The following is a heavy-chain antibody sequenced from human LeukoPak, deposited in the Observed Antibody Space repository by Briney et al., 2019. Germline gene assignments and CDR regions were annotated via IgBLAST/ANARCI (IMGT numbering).Heavy chain of an antibody. D-gene: IGHD2-2*01. CDR2: IYYSGST. V-gene: IGHV4-39*01. Sequence: PSETLSLTCTVSGGSISSRGYYWGWIRQPPGKGLEWIGSIYYSGSTYYNPSLKSRVTISVDTSKTQFSLKLSSVTAADTAVYYCGSPCSSTRCFDYWGQGTLVTVSS. CDR1: GGSISSRGYY. J-gene: IGHJ4*02. CDR3: GSPCSSTRCFDY.